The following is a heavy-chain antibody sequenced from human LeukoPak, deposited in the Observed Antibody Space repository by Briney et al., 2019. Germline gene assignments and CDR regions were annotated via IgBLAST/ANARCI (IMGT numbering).Heavy chain of an antibody. CDR1: GFTFSNFA. CDR3: AKTGGYYDTSDLYRPDVFDI. CDR2: ISGTVGNT. D-gene: IGHD3-22*01. V-gene: IGHV3-23*01. J-gene: IGHJ3*02. Sequence: GGSLRLSCAASGFTFSNFAMSWVRQAPGKGLEWVSAISGTVGNTFYTDSVTGRFTISRDNSKNTLYVQMNSLRAEDTAVYYCAKTGGYYDTSDLYRPDVFDIWGQGTVVTVSS.